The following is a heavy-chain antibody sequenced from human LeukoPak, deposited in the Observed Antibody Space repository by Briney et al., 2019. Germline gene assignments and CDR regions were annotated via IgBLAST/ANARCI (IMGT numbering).Heavy chain of an antibody. CDR3: ARDTDICATPNSCHDAFDI. D-gene: IGHD2-15*01. Sequence: GRSLRLSCAASGFTFSSYAMHWVRQAPGKGLEWLSVICYNGSNEYYVDSVRGRFTISRDNSKNTLYLQKNSLRAEDTAVYYCARDTDICATPNSCHDAFDIWGQGTMVTVSS. J-gene: IGHJ3*02. CDR2: ICYNGSNE. CDR1: GFTFSSYA. V-gene: IGHV3-30*04.